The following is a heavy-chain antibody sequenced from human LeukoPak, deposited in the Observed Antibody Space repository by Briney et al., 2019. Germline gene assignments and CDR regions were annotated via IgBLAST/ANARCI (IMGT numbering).Heavy chain of an antibody. CDR1: GFTFSSYA. V-gene: IGHV3-23*01. CDR3: AKDPGSGWWHLEGD. Sequence: PGGSLRLSCAASGFTFSSYAMSWVRQAPGKGLEWVSAISGSGGSTYYADSVKGRFTISRDNSKNTLYLQMNSLRAEDAAVYYCAKDPGSGWWHLEGDWGQGTLVTVSS. J-gene: IGHJ4*02. D-gene: IGHD6-19*01. CDR2: ISGSGGST.